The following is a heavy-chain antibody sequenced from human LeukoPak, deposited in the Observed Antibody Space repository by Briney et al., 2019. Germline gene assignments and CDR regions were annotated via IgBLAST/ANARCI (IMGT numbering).Heavy chain of an antibody. J-gene: IGHJ4*02. V-gene: IGHV4-39*01. D-gene: IGHD3-10*01. CDR3: ARSLGGGFGEFFDY. Sequence: PSETLSLTCTVSGGSISSSSYYWGWIRQPPGKGLEWIGSIYYSGSTYYNPSLKSRVTISVDTSKNQFSLKLSSVTAADTAVYYCARSLGGGFGEFFDYWGQGTLVTVSS. CDR1: GGSISSSSYY. CDR2: IYYSGST.